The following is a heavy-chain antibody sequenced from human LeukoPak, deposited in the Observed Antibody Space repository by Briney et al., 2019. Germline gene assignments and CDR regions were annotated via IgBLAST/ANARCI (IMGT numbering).Heavy chain of an antibody. Sequence: GGSLRLSCAASGLTFSSCWMSWVRQAPGKRLEWVANINQDGSEKYYVDSVKGRFSISRDNAKNSVHLQMDSLRAEDTAVYYCATKAGDCSTLIYYAQFDYWGQGALVTVSS. CDR3: ATKAGDCSTLIYYAQFDY. J-gene: IGHJ4*02. CDR2: INQDGSEK. D-gene: IGHD2-2*01. V-gene: IGHV3-7*01. CDR1: GLTFSSCW.